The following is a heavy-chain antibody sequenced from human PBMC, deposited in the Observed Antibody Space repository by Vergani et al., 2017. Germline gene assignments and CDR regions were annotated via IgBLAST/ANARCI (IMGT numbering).Heavy chain of an antibody. CDR1: GESFSRFY. J-gene: IGHJ4*02. V-gene: IGHV4-34*02. D-gene: IGHD3-10*01. CDR3: AVRPRVKLVGGAIVTKRTFDY. Sequence: QVPLQQWGAGVVKPSGTLSLTCAVFGESFSRFYWGWSRQRPGKGLEWIGEINNNGHTNYNPSLEGRVTVSRDTAKNQFSLNLVSVTAADTAMYYCAVRPRVKLVGGAIVTKRTFDYWSQGSLVTVSS. CDR2: INNNGHT.